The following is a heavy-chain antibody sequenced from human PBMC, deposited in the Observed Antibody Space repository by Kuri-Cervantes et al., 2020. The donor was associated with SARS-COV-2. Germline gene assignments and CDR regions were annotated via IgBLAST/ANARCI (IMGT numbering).Heavy chain of an antibody. J-gene: IGHJ4*02. CDR1: GFTFGSYA. CDR2: IRSKAYGGTT. V-gene: IGHV3-49*04. CDR3: AKDPSPYSVLLWFGEFGFDY. Sequence: GESLKISCTASGFTFGSYAMSWVRQAPGKGLEWVGFIRSKAYGGTTEYAASVKSRFTISRDDSKSIAYLQMNSLRAEDTAVYYCAKDPSPYSVLLWFGEFGFDYRGQGTLVTVSS. D-gene: IGHD3-10*01.